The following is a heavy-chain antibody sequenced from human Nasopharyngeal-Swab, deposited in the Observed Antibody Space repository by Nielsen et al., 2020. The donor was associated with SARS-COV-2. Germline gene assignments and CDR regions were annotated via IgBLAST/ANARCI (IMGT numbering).Heavy chain of an antibody. CDR2: ISSTTATI. Sequence: GESLKISCAASGLSFRNYEMHWVRQAPGKGLEWVAYISSTTATIYYADSVKGRFTLSRDNAQNSLYLQMNSLIAEDTAVYYCVREVTYSGHDEALDISCQGKMLTVSA. V-gene: IGHV3-48*03. J-gene: IGHJ3*02. D-gene: IGHD5-12*01. CDR1: GLSFRNYE. CDR3: VREVTYSGHDEALDI.